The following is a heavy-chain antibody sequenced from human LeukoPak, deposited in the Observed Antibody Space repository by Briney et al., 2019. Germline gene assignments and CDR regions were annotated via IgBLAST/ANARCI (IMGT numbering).Heavy chain of an antibody. J-gene: IGHJ5*02. D-gene: IGHD3-16*01. CDR2: INPNSGGT. V-gene: IGHV1-2*02. Sequence: ASVKVSCKASGYTFTGFYIHWVRQAPGQGLEWMGWINPNSGGTNYAQKFQGRVTMTRDTSISTAYMELSSLRSEDTATYYCARDGGDNWFDPWGQGTLVTVSS. CDR3: ARDGGDNWFDP. CDR1: GYTFTGFY.